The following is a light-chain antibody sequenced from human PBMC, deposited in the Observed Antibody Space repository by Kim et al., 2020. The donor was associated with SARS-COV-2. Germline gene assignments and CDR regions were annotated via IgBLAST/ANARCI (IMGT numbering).Light chain of an antibody. CDR2: DNN. J-gene: IGLJ3*02. CDR1: RSNIGNNY. V-gene: IGLV1-51*01. CDR3: GTWDDSLSGGV. Sequence: QKVTIACTGSRSNIGNNYVTWYQQLPGTAPKVLIYDNNKRPSGIPDRFSGSKSGTSATLGITGLQTGDEADYYCGTWDDSLSGGVFGGGTKLTVL.